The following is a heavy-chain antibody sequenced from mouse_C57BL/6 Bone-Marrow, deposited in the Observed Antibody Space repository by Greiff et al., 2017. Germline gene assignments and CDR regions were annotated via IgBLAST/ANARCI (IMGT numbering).Heavy chain of an antibody. D-gene: IGHD1-1*01. CDR2: IRNKANGYTT. J-gene: IGHJ2*01. Sequence: EVKLMESGGGLVQPGGSLSLSCAASGFTFTDYYMSWVRQPPGKALEWLGFIRNKANGYTTEYSASVKGRFTISRDNSQSILYLQMNALRAEDSATYYCARSFYYYGSSSLDYWGQGTTLTVSS. CDR1: GFTFTDYY. CDR3: ARSFYYYGSSSLDY. V-gene: IGHV7-3*01.